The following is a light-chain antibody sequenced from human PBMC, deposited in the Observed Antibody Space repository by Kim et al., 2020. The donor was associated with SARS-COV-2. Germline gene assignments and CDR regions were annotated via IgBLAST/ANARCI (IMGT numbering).Light chain of an antibody. CDR3: QQRSNWWT. CDR1: QSVSRY. V-gene: IGKV3-11*01. CDR2: DAS. Sequence: SLSPGESATRSCRASQSVSRYLAWYQHKPGQAPRLLIDDASNRATGIPARFSGSGSGTDFTLTISSLEPEDFAVYYCQQRSNWWTFGQGTKVDIK. J-gene: IGKJ1*01.